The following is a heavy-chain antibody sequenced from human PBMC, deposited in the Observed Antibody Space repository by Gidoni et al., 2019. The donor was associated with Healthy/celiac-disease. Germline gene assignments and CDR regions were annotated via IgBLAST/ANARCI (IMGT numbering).Heavy chain of an antibody. Sequence: EVQLVESGGGLVQPGRSLRLSCAASGFTCDEYAMHWVRQAPGKGLEWVSGISWNSGSIGYADSVNGRFTISRDNAKNSLYLQMNSLRAEDTALYYCAKDIGHYDILTGPTFDYWGQGTLVTVSS. CDR3: AKDIGHYDILTGPTFDY. V-gene: IGHV3-9*01. D-gene: IGHD3-9*01. J-gene: IGHJ4*02. CDR2: ISWNSGSI. CDR1: GFTCDEYA.